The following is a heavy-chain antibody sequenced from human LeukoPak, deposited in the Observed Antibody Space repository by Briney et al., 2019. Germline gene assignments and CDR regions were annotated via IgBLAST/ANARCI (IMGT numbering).Heavy chain of an antibody. CDR2: IYYSGST. CDR1: RGSISSYY. D-gene: IGHD1-26*01. J-gene: IGHJ3*02. V-gene: IGHV4-59*01. Sequence: SETLSLTCTVSRGSISSYYWSWIRQPPGKGLEWIGYIYYSGSTNYNPSLKSRVTISVDTSKNQFSLKLSSVTAADTAVYYCARDSWELRAFDIWGQGTMVTVSS. CDR3: ARDSWELRAFDI.